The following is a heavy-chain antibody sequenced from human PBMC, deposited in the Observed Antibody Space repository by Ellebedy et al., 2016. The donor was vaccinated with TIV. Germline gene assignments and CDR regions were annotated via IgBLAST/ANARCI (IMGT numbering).Heavy chain of an antibody. CDR1: GGSISSYY. J-gene: IGHJ4*02. V-gene: IGHV4-59*08. D-gene: IGHD2-15*01. CDR3: AGRNIVVGAVGGGFDY. Sequence: MPSETLSLTCTVSGGSISSYYLRWIRRPQGTGLEWIGYIYYSGSTNYTSSLKSRVTISVDTSKNQFSLKLSSVTAADTAVYYGAGRNIVVGAVGGGFDYWGQGTLVSVSS. CDR2: IYYSGST.